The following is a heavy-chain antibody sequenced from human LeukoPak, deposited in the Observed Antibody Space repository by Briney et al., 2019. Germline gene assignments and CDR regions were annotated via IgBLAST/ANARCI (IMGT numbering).Heavy chain of an antibody. CDR3: ATADDTGGY. CDR2: IKQDGSEK. J-gene: IGHJ4*02. V-gene: IGHV3-7*01. CDR1: GFTFSSYA. Sequence: GGSLRLSCAASGFTFSSYAMHWVRQAPGKGLEWVANIKQDGSEKYYVDSVKGRFTISRDNAKNSLYLQMNSLRAEDTAVYYCATADDTGGYWGQGTLVTVSS. D-gene: IGHD3-22*01.